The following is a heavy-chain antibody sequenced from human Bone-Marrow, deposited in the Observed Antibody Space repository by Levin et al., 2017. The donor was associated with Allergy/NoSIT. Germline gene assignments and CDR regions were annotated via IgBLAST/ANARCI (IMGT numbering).Heavy chain of an antibody. D-gene: IGHD3-10*01. J-gene: IGHJ4*02. Sequence: GESLKISCAASGFTFSSYAMSWVRQAPGKGLEWVSAISGSGGSTYYADSVKGRFTISRDNSKNTLYLQMNSLRAEDTAVYYCAKGQTPTGYYFDYWGQGTLVTVSS. CDR3: AKGQTPTGYYFDY. CDR1: GFTFSSYA. CDR2: ISGSGGST. V-gene: IGHV3-23*01.